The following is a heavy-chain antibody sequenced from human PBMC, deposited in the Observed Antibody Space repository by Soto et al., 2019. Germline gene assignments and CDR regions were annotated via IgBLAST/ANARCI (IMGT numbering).Heavy chain of an antibody. V-gene: IGHV2-70*01. J-gene: IGHJ6*02. CDR2: IDWDDDK. CDR1: GFSLTTSGMC. D-gene: IGHD3-10*01. CDR3: ARIRGTRQGSGSSRSDGLDV. Sequence: VFGPTLVNPTQTLPLTCTFSGFSLTTSGMCLSWIRQPPGKALEWLALIDWDDDKYYSTSLKTRLTISKDTSKNQVVLTMTNMDPVDTATYYCARIRGTRQGSGSSRSDGLDVWGQGTTVTVSS.